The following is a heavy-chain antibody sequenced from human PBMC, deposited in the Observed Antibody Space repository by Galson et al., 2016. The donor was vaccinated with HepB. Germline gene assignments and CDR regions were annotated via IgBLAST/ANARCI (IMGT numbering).Heavy chain of an antibody. Sequence: LSLTCAVYGGSFSGYYWSWIRQPPGKGLEWIGEINHSGSTNYNPSLKSRVTISVDTSKNQFSLKLSSVAAADTAVYYCARGKAAVQGYWGQGTLVTVSS. J-gene: IGHJ4*02. CDR2: INHSGST. V-gene: IGHV4-34*01. CDR1: GGSFSGYY. D-gene: IGHD6-19*01. CDR3: ARGKAAVQGY.